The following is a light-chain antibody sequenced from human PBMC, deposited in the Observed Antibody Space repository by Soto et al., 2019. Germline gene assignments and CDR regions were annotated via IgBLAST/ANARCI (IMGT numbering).Light chain of an antibody. J-gene: IGKJ1*01. Sequence: DIQMTQSPSTLSASVGDRVTITCRASQSISSWLAWYQQKPGKAPKLLFYKATSLESAVPSRFSGSGSGTEFTLTISSLQPDDFATYYCQQYNSYSRTFGQGTKVEIK. CDR2: KAT. V-gene: IGKV1-5*03. CDR1: QSISSW. CDR3: QQYNSYSRT.